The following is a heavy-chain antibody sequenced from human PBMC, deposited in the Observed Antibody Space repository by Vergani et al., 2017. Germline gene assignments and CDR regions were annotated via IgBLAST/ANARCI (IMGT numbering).Heavy chain of an antibody. J-gene: IGHJ4*02. D-gene: IGHD3-3*01. CDR2: ISGDGGST. CDR1: GFTFDDYA. V-gene: IGHV3-43*02. Sequence: EVQLVESGGGVVQPGGSLRLSCAASGFTFDDYAMHWVRQDPGKGLEWVSLISGDGGSTDYADSVKGRFTISRDNSKNSLYLQMNSLRTEDTALYYCEKNIAGRITTIFGVVIMSSVDYWGQGTLVTVSS. CDR3: EKNIAGRITTIFGVVIMSSVDY.